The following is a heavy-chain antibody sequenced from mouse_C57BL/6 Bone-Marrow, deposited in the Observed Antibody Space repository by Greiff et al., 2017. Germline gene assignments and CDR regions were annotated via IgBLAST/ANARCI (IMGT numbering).Heavy chain of an antibody. CDR3: TGGNYVRFAY. CDR1: GFTFSDAW. Sequence: EVKLEESGGGLVQPGGSMKLSCVVSGFTFSDAWMAWVRQSPEKGLEWVAEIRNKANNHATYYAVSVQGRFTISRDDSKSSVYLQMNSLRAEDTGIYYCTGGNYVRFAYWGQGTLVTVSA. J-gene: IGHJ3*01. CDR2: IRNKANNHAT. V-gene: IGHV6-6*01. D-gene: IGHD2-1*01.